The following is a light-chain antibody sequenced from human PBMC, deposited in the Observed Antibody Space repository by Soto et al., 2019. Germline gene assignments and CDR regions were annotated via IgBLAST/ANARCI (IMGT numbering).Light chain of an antibody. CDR3: CSYAGSYTYVV. Sequence: QSALTQPRSVSGSPGQSVTISCTGTSSDVGGYNYVSWYQQHPDKAPKLMIYDVSQRPSGVPDRFSGSKSGYTASLTISGLQAEDEAEYYCCSYAGSYTYVVFGGGTKLTVL. CDR1: SSDVGGYNY. J-gene: IGLJ2*01. CDR2: DVS. V-gene: IGLV2-11*01.